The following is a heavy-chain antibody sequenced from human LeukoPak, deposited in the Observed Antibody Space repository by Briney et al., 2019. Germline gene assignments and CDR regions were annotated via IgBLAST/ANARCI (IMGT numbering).Heavy chain of an antibody. V-gene: IGHV3-33*06. Sequence: GESLTLSCATSGFTFSHYGMHWVRQAPGKGLEWVALIWSDGTNRYYGDPVKGRFTISRDNFQRTVYLQMDSLRAEDTAVYYCAKDAQRGFDYSNSLDKWGQGTLVTVSS. CDR3: AKDAQRGFDYSNSLDK. D-gene: IGHD4-11*01. J-gene: IGHJ4*02. CDR1: GFTFSHYG. CDR2: IWSDGTNR.